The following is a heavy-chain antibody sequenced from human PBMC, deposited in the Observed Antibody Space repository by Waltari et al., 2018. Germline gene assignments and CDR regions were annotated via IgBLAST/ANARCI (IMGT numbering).Heavy chain of an antibody. CDR1: GGSTSTYY. CDR3: ARQSYYDESGHD. J-gene: IGHJ4*02. D-gene: IGHD3-22*01. Sequence: QVQLQESGPGLVKPSETLSLTCTVSGGSTSTYYWSWVRQSPGKGLEWIGYIHYSGSSVYNPSLRSRVAISVDTSKNQFSLKLTSVTAADTAMYFCARQSYYDESGHDWGQGTLVTVSS. CDR2: IHYSGSS. V-gene: IGHV4-59*08.